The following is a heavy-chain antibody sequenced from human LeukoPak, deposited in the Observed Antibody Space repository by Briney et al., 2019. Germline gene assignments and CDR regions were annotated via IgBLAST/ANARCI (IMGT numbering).Heavy chain of an antibody. J-gene: IGHJ3*02. CDR1: GHTFSGHY. V-gene: IGHV1-2*02. CDR3: ARDYWTGYYFDI. D-gene: IGHD3/OR15-3a*01. Sequence: ASVKVSCKASGHTFSGHYIHWVRQAPGQGLEWMGWINPKSGVTNSAPKFQDRVTMTRDTSISTAFMEVSRLRSDDTAVYYCARDYWTGYYFDIWGQGTMVTVSS. CDR2: INPKSGVT.